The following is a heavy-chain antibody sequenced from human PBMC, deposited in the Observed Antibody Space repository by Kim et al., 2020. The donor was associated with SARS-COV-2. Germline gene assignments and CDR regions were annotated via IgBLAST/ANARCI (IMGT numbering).Heavy chain of an antibody. CDR3: ARDRRITIFGVVIEDAFDI. D-gene: IGHD3-3*01. Sequence: SETLSLTCTVSGGSISSYYWSWIRQPAGKGLEWIGRIYTSGSTNYNPSLKSRVTMSVDTSMNQFSLKLSSVTAADTAVYYCARDRRITIFGVVIEDAFDIWGQGTMVTVSS. CDR2: IYTSGST. V-gene: IGHV4-4*07. J-gene: IGHJ3*02. CDR1: GGSISSYY.